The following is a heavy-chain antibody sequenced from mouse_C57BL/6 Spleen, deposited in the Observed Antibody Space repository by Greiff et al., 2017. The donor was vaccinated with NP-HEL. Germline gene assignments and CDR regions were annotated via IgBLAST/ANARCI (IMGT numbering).Heavy chain of an antibody. CDR2: ILPGSGST. V-gene: IGHV1-9*01. D-gene: IGHD2-4*01. J-gene: IGHJ4*01. Sequence: VMLVESGAELMKPGASVKLSCKATGYTFTGYWIEWVKQRPGHGLEWIGEILPGSGSTNYNEKFKGKATFTADTSSNTAYMQLSSLTTEDSAIYYCARRIYYDYDGLYYYAMDYWGQGTSVTVSS. CDR1: GYTFTGYW. CDR3: ARRIYYDYDGLYYYAMDY.